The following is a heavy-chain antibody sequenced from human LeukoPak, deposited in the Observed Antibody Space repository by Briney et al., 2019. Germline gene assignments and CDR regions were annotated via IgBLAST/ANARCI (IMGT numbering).Heavy chain of an antibody. J-gene: IGHJ3*02. Sequence: PSETLSLTCAVYGGSLSGYYWSWIGHPPGKGLEWIGEINHSGNTNYNPSLKSRVTISVDTSKIQFSLKLSSVTAADTAVYYCASRSNKLKIVPAAPDGSGSGAFDIWGQGTMVTVSS. CDR1: GGSLSGYY. CDR2: INHSGNT. CDR3: ASRSNKLKIVPAAPDGSGSGAFDI. V-gene: IGHV4-34*01. D-gene: IGHD2-2*01.